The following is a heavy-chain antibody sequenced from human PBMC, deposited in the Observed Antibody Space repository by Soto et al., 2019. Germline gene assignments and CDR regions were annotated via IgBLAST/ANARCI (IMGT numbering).Heavy chain of an antibody. D-gene: IGHD5-12*01. CDR1: GFTFKNYG. V-gene: IGHV3-30*18. J-gene: IGHJ4*02. CDR2: LSSDGSGE. Sequence: QVQLVESGGGVVQPGMSLRLSCAASGFTFKNYGMHWVRQAPGKGLEWVACLSSDGSGEDYPDSVRGRFIISRDNSKDTMYLQMNSLRVEDTAVYYCAKGSGFDFDYWGQGNPVIVSS. CDR3: AKGSGFDFDY.